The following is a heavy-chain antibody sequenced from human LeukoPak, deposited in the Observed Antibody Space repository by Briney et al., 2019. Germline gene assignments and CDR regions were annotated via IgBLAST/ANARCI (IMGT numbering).Heavy chain of an antibody. Sequence: PGGSLRLSCAASGFTFSTYWMSWVRQAPGKGLEWVANIKQDGSEKYYVDSVKGRFTISRDNAKNSLYLQMNSLRAEDTAVYYCARGRSGTGAEYFQSWGQGTLVTVSS. V-gene: IGHV3-7*01. J-gene: IGHJ1*01. CDR1: GFTFSTYW. CDR2: IKQDGSEK. D-gene: IGHD6-19*01. CDR3: ARGRSGTGAEYFQS.